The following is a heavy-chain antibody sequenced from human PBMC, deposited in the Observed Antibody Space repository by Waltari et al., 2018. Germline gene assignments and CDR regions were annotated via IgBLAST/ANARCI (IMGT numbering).Heavy chain of an antibody. J-gene: IGHJ4*02. Sequence: QVQLQESGPGLVKPSETLSLTCAVSGYSISSGYYWGWIRQPPGKGLDWIGSIYHSGSTYYNPSLKSRVTISVDTSKNQFSLKLSSVTAADTAVYYCARHQRVTDIQRWGQGTLVTVSS. CDR3: ARHQRVTDIQR. D-gene: IGHD2-21*02. V-gene: IGHV4-38-2*01. CDR2: IYHSGST. CDR1: GYSISSGYY.